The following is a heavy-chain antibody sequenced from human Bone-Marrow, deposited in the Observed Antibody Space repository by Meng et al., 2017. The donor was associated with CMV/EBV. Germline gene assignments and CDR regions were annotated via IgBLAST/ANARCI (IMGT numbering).Heavy chain of an antibody. CDR2: ISSSSSYI. V-gene: IGHV3-21*01. Sequence: EVQLVESGGXLVKPGXSLRLSCAASGFTFSSYSMNWVRQAPGKGLEWVSSISSSSSYIYYADSVKGRFTISRDNAKNSLYLQMNSLRAEDTAVYYCARDAGGYPDYWGQGTLVTVSS. CDR1: GFTFSSYS. D-gene: IGHD5-12*01. CDR3: ARDAGGYPDY. J-gene: IGHJ4*02.